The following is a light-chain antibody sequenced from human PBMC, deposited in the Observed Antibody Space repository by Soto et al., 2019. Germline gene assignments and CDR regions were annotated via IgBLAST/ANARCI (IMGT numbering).Light chain of an antibody. Sequence: EMVLTQSPGTLSLSPGERATLSCRASQSVSSSYLAWYQQKPGQAPRLLIYGASSRATGIPDRFIGSGSGTDFTLTISRLEPEDFAVYYCQQYGSSPTTFGQGTKVEIK. CDR2: GAS. V-gene: IGKV3-20*01. J-gene: IGKJ1*01. CDR3: QQYGSSPTT. CDR1: QSVSSSY.